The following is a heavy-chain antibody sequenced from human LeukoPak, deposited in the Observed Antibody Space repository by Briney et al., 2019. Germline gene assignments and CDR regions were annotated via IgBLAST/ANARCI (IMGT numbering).Heavy chain of an antibody. Sequence: GGSLRLSCAASGFTFSSYWMSWVRQAPGKGLEWVANIKEDGSEECYGDSVKGRFTISRDNARNSLYLQMNSLRAEDTAIYYCARDKARDDLLTGSLFEYWGRRSLVTVSS. CDR3: ARDKARDDLLTGSLFEY. CDR2: IKEDGSEE. D-gene: IGHD3-9*01. J-gene: IGHJ4*02. CDR1: GFTFSSYW. V-gene: IGHV3-7*01.